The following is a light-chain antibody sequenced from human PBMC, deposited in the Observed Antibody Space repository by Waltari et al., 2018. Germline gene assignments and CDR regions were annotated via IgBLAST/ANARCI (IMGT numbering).Light chain of an antibody. CDR2: DVT. CDR1: SSDVGRYNF. CDR3: CSYASTTWV. Sequence: QSALTQPASVSGSPGLSITISCTGSSSDVGRYNFVSWYQQHPGKAPKLMIYDVTKRTSGVSNRFSGSKSGNTASLTISGLQAGDEADYYCCSYASTTWVFGGGTRLTVL. J-gene: IGLJ3*02. V-gene: IGLV2-23*02.